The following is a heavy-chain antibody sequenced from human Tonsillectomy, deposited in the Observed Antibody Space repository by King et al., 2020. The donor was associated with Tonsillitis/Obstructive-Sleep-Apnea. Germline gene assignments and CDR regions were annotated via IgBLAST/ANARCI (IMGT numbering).Heavy chain of an antibody. Sequence: QLQESGPGLVKPSETLSLTCTVSGGSITSYYWNWLRQPPGKGLEWIGFIYFTGSTNYNPSLKSRVTISVDTSKNQSSLKMSSVTAADTAIYYCAREPRVLSAFDIWGQVTMVTVS. CDR1: GGSITSYY. CDR3: AREPRVLSAFDI. J-gene: IGHJ3*02. CDR2: IYFTGST. V-gene: IGHV4-59*01.